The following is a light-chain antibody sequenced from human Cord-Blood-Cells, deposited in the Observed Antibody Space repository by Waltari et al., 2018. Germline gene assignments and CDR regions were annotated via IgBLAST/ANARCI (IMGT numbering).Light chain of an antibody. J-gene: IGLJ2*01. Sequence: QSALTQPASVSGSPGQSITISCTGTSSAVGSYNLVSWYQQHPGKALKLMIYEGSKRPSGVSNRFSGSKSGNTASLTISGLQAEDEADYYCCSYAGSSTVVFGGGTKLTVL. CDR1: SSAVGSYNL. CDR2: EGS. V-gene: IGLV2-23*01. CDR3: CSYAGSSTVV.